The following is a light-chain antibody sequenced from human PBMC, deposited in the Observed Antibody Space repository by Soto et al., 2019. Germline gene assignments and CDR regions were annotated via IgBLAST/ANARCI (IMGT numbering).Light chain of an antibody. CDR1: QGIATY. V-gene: IGKV1-27*01. CDR3: QKYNNVPRT. J-gene: IGKJ3*01. CDR2: GAS. Sequence: DVQMAQSPSSLSAAVGDRVTITCRASQGIATYLAWYQQKPGKAPKLLIYGASTLQPGVPSRFTGSGSGTDFTLTINSLQPEDFATYYCQKYNNVPRTFGPGTKVDI.